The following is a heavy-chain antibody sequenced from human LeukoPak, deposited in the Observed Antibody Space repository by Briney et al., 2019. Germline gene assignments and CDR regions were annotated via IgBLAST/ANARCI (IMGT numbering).Heavy chain of an antibody. J-gene: IGHJ4*01. Sequence: SETLSLTCSVSGGSISSSGHYWGWLRQPPGKGLEWIGSLYQSGNTYYNPSLKSRVTISPDMSKNQFSLTLSSVTAADTAVYYCARDGYNYGLDRFDYWGNGILVTVSS. CDR3: ARDGYNYGLDRFDY. CDR2: LYQSGNT. CDR1: GGSISSSGHY. D-gene: IGHD5-18*01. V-gene: IGHV4-39*07.